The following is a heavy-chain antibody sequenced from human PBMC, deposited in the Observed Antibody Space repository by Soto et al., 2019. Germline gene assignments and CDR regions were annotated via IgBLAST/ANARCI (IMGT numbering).Heavy chain of an antibody. CDR1: GDSVTSGSYY. CDR3: AREWGLLPYYVMNV. Sequence: LSLTCIVSGDSVTSGSYYWTWLRQPPGKGLEWIGYISYTGRTKYNPSLQSRVTISVDTSKSDFSLNLSSVTAADTAVYFCAREWGLLPYYVMNVWGHGTAVTVSS. V-gene: IGHV4-61*03. J-gene: IGHJ6*02. CDR2: ISYTGRT. D-gene: IGHD7-27*01.